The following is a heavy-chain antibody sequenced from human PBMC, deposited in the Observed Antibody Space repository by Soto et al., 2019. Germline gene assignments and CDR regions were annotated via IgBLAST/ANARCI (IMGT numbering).Heavy chain of an antibody. V-gene: IGHV4-59*01. CDR2: IYYSGST. J-gene: IGHJ6*02. CDR1: GGSISSYY. D-gene: IGHD6-13*01. Sequence: SETLSLTCTVSGGSISSYYWSWIRQPPGKGLEWIGYIYYSGSTNYNPSLKSRVTISVDTSKNQFSPKLSSVTAADTAVYYCARSRRGSSWSSYYYYGMDVWGQGTTVTVSS. CDR3: ARSRRGSSWSSYYYYGMDV.